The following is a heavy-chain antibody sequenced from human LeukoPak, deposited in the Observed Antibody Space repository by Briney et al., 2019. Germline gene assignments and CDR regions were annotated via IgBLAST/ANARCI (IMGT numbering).Heavy chain of an antibody. J-gene: IGHJ4*02. V-gene: IGHV1-8*01. D-gene: IGHD1-26*01. CDR2: MNPNSGNT. CDR3: ARGGGSYY. CDR1: GYTLTRYD. Sequence: GASVKVSCKASGYTLTRYDIHWVRQAPGQGREWMGWMNPNSGNTGYAQKFQGRVTMTRNTSISTAYTELSSLRSEDTAVYYCARGGGSYYWGQGTLVTVSS.